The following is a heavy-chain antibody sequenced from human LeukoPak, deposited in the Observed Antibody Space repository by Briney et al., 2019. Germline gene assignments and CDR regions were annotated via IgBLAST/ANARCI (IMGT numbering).Heavy chain of an antibody. D-gene: IGHD3-10*01. Sequence: GGSLRLSCAASGFTLSSYGMHWVRQAPGKGLEWVAVISYDGSNRYYADSVKGRFTISRDNSKNTLYLQMNSLRAEDTAVYYCAKDQAMVRGDAFTIWGRGTMVTVSS. J-gene: IGHJ3*02. V-gene: IGHV3-30*18. CDR1: GFTLSSYG. CDR3: AKDQAMVRGDAFTI. CDR2: ISYDGSNR.